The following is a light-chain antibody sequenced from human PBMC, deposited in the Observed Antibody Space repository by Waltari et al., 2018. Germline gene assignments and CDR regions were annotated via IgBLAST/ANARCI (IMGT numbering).Light chain of an antibody. V-gene: IGLV2-23*02. Sequence: QSALTQPASVSGSPGQSITISCTGTRSDVGNYNLVSWYQQHPGKAPKLMISEVNKRTSGVSNRFSGSKSGNTASLTISVLQSEDEASYYCSSYISSTSVIFGGGTKLTVL. CDR2: EVN. J-gene: IGLJ2*01. CDR1: RSDVGNYNL. CDR3: SSYISSTSVI.